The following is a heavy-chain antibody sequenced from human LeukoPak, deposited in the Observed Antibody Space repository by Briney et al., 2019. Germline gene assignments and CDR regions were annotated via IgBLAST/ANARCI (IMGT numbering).Heavy chain of an antibody. V-gene: IGHV1-69*05. CDR1: GGTFSSYA. J-gene: IGHJ3*02. Sequence: SVKVSCKASGGTFSSYAISWVRQAPGQGLEWMGGIIPIFGTANYAQKFQGRVTITTDESTGTAYMELSSLGSEDTAVYYCARPNLGGAFDIWGQGTMVTVSS. D-gene: IGHD4-23*01. CDR3: ARPNLGGAFDI. CDR2: IIPIFGTA.